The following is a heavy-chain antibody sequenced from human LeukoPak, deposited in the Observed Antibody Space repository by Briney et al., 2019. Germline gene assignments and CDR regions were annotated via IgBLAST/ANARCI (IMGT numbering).Heavy chain of an antibody. D-gene: IGHD6-19*01. CDR1: GFTFSSYV. J-gene: IGHJ4*02. V-gene: IGHV3-33*01. Sequence: GGSLRLSCAASGFTFSSYVMQWVRQAPGKGLEWVAIIWYDGSNKYYADSVKGRFTISRDNSENTLYLQMNSLRAEDTAVYYCARGSRRLADFHYWGQGTLVTVSS. CDR3: ARGSRRLADFHY. CDR2: IWYDGSNK.